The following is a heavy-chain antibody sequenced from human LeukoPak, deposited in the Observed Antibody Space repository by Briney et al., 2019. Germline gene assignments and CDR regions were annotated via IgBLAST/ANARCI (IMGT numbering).Heavy chain of an antibody. V-gene: IGHV3-66*01. Sequence: GGSLRLSCAASGFSVSSNYMSWVRQAPGKGLEWVSVIYSGGDTYYADSVKGRFTISRDNSKNTLYLQMSSLRAEDTAVYYCARYPVGAGLPDAFDIWGQGTLVTVSS. CDR3: ARYPVGAGLPDAFDI. CDR1: GFSVSSNY. J-gene: IGHJ3*02. D-gene: IGHD1-26*01. CDR2: IYSGGDT.